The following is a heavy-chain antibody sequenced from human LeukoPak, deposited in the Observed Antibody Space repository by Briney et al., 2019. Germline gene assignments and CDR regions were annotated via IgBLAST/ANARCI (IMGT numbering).Heavy chain of an antibody. CDR1: GFTFSSYS. Sequence: GGSLRLSCAASGFTFSSYSMNWVRQAPGKGLEWVSSISSSSSYIYYADSVKGRFTISRDNAKNSLYLQMNSLRAEDTAVYYCARELPCGGDCYSTHDAFDIWGQGTMVTVSS. V-gene: IGHV3-21*01. J-gene: IGHJ3*02. CDR3: ARELPCGGDCYSTHDAFDI. D-gene: IGHD2-21*02. CDR2: ISSSSSYI.